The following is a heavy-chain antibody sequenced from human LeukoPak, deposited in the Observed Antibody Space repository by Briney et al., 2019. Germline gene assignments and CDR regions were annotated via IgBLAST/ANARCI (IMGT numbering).Heavy chain of an antibody. CDR3: AKARTPYNSGFDY. CDR2: ISASGSTT. D-gene: IGHD6-19*01. CDR1: GFTFTDYA. Sequence: PGGSLRLSCAASGFTFTDYAMGWVCQAPGQGLEWASTISASGSTTYYADSVRGRFTISRDNSKNTLSLQMSSLRAEDTAVYYCAKARTPYNSGFDYWGQGTLVAVSS. V-gene: IGHV3-23*01. J-gene: IGHJ4*02.